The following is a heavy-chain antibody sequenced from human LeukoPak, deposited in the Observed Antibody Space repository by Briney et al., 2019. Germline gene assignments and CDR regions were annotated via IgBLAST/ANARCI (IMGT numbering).Heavy chain of an antibody. J-gene: IGHJ3*02. CDR3: ARGSRGAFDI. Sequence: GGTLRLSCAASGFTFSSYGMSWVRQAPRKGLEWVSAISGSGGSTYYADSVKGRFTISRDNSKNTLYLQMNSLRAEDTAVYYCARGSRGAFDIWGQGTMVTVSS. CDR1: GFTFSSYG. CDR2: ISGSGGST. V-gene: IGHV3-23*01.